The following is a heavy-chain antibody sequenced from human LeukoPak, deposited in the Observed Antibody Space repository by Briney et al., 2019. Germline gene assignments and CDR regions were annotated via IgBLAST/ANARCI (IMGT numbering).Heavy chain of an antibody. CDR2: INPNSGGT. D-gene: IGHD6-19*01. Sequence: ASVKVSCKASGYTFIGYYIHWVRQAPGQGLEWMGWINPNSGGTNYAQKFQGRVTMTRDTSISTAYMELSRLTFDDMAVYYCARGGESSGWAPWYFDLWGRGTLVTVSS. CDR1: GYTFIGYY. J-gene: IGHJ2*01. CDR3: ARGGESSGWAPWYFDL. V-gene: IGHV1-2*02.